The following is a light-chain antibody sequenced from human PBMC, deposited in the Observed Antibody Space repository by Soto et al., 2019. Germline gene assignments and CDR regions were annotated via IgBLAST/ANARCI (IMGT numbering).Light chain of an antibody. V-gene: IGKV3-15*01. J-gene: IGKJ2*01. Sequence: EIVMTQSPSTLSVSPGERATLSCWASQSISTKLAWYQQKPGQAPRLLIYGASTRATGIPARFSGSGSGTEFSLIISSLQSEDFADYYCQQYNNWPMYTFGQGTKVDIK. CDR1: QSISTK. CDR2: GAS. CDR3: QQYNNWPMYT.